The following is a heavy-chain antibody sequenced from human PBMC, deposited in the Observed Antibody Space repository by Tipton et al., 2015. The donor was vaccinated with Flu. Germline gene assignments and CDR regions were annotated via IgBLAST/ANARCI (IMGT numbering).Heavy chain of an antibody. D-gene: IGHD1-26*01. CDR2: IYTSWST. Sequence: TLSLTCTVSGGSISSYYWSWIRQPAGKGLEWIERIYTSWSTNYNPSLKSRVTMSVDTSKNQFSLKLTSVSAADTAVYYCAKSGSYLEYLQHWGQGTLVTASS. V-gene: IGHV4-4*07. CDR3: AKSGSYLEYLQH. J-gene: IGHJ1*01. CDR1: GGSISSYY.